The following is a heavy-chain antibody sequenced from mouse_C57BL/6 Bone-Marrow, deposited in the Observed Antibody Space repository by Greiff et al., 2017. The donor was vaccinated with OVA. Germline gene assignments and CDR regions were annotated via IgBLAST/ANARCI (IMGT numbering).Heavy chain of an antibody. CDR2: IDPETGGT. Sequence: VQLQQSGAELVRPGASVTLSCKASGYTFTDYEMHWVKQTPVHGLEWIGAIDPETGGTAYNQKFKGKAILTADTSSSTAYMELRSLTSEDSAVYYWTRGGYYGSSYYFDYWGQGTTLTVSS. V-gene: IGHV1-15*01. CDR1: GYTFTDYE. CDR3: TRGGYYGSSYYFDY. D-gene: IGHD1-1*01. J-gene: IGHJ2*01.